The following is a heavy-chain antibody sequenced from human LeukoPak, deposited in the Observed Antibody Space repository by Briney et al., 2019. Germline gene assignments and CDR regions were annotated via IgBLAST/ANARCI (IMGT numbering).Heavy chain of an antibody. CDR2: ISSSSSTI. Sequence: PGGSLRLSCAASGFTFSSYSMNWVRQAPGKGLEWVSYISSSSSTIYYADSVKGRFTISGDNAKNSLYLQMNSLRAEDTAVYYCARQWLVNGWGQGTLVTVSS. CDR1: GFTFSSYS. CDR3: ARQWLVNG. J-gene: IGHJ4*02. D-gene: IGHD6-19*01. V-gene: IGHV3-48*01.